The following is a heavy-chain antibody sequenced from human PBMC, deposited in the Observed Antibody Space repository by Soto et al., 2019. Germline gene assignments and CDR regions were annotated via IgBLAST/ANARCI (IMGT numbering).Heavy chain of an antibody. D-gene: IGHD3-22*01. CDR2: IYYSGST. J-gene: IGHJ6*02. CDR3: ARDKGALGFYYDSSGLRPDYYYYGMDV. V-gene: IGHV4-59*01. Sequence: SETLSLTCTVSGGSISSYYWSWIRQPPGKGLEWIGYIYYSGSTNYNPSLKSRVTISVDTSKNQFSLKLSSVTAADTAVYYCARDKGALGFYYDSSGLRPDYYYYGMDVWGQGTTVTVSS. CDR1: GGSISSYY.